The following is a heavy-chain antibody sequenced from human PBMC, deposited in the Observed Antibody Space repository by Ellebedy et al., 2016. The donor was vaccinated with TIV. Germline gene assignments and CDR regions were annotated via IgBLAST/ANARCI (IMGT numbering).Heavy chain of an antibody. CDR3: ARDSDYGGVTNHWYFDL. Sequence: ASVKVSCXASGYTFTNFGVTSVRQAPGQGLEWMGWVSPYNGNTNYGQKFQGRVTMTTDTSTSSAYMELRSLRSNDTAVYFCARDSDYGGVTNHWYFDLWGRGTLVTVSS. D-gene: IGHD4-23*01. V-gene: IGHV1-18*01. CDR1: GYTFTNFG. CDR2: VSPYNGNT. J-gene: IGHJ2*01.